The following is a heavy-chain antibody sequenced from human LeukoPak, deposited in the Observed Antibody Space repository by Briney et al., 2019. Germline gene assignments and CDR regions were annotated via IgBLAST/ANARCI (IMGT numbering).Heavy chain of an antibody. V-gene: IGHV5-51*01. Sequence: GESLKISCKGSGYSFTSYWIGWVRQMPGKGLEWMGNIYPGDSDTRYSPSFQGQVTISADKSISTAYLQWSSLKASDTAMYYCARRGVEQQLVRNWFDPWGQGTLVTVSS. D-gene: IGHD6-13*01. CDR3: ARRGVEQQLVRNWFDP. CDR2: IYPGDSDT. CDR1: GYSFTSYW. J-gene: IGHJ5*02.